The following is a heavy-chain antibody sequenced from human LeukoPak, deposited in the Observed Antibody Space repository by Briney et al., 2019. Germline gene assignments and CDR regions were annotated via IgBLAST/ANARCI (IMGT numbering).Heavy chain of an antibody. Sequence: GGSLRPSCAASGFTFSSYSMNWVRQAPGKGLEWVSSISSSSSYIYYADSVKGRFTISRDNAKNSLYLQMNSLRAEDTAVYYCARDFVATAYDYWGQGTLVTVSS. D-gene: IGHD5-12*01. J-gene: IGHJ4*02. CDR1: GFTFSSYS. V-gene: IGHV3-21*01. CDR2: ISSSSSYI. CDR3: ARDFVATAYDY.